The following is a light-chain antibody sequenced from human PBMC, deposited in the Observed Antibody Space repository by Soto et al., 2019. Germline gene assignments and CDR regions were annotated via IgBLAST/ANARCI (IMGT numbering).Light chain of an antibody. CDR3: QQYGSSPPWT. V-gene: IGKV3-20*01. CDR1: QSVSSSY. J-gene: IGKJ1*01. CDR2: GAS. Sequence: EIVLTQSPGTLSLSPVERAPLSCRASQSVSSSYLAWYQQKPGQAPRLLIYGASSRATGIPDRFSGSGSGTDFTLTISRLEPEDFAVYYCQQYGSSPPWTFGQGTKVDIK.